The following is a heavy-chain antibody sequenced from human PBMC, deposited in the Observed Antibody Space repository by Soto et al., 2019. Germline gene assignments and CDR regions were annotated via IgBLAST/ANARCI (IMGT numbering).Heavy chain of an antibody. CDR3: ATSNWFDP. J-gene: IGHJ5*02. Sequence: SETLSLTCTVSGGSISSYYWSWIRQPPGKGLEWIGYIYYSGSTYYNPSLKSRVTISVDTSKNQFSLKLSSVTAADTAVYYCATSNWFDPWGQGTLVTSPQ. CDR2: IYYSGST. V-gene: IGHV4-59*04. D-gene: IGHD2-2*01. CDR1: GGSISSYY.